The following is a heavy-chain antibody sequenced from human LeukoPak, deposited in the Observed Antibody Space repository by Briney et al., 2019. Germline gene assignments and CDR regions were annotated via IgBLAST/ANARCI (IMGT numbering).Heavy chain of an antibody. CDR1: GFTFSSYA. CDR3: AEADIVVVPANVDY. D-gene: IGHD2-2*01. V-gene: IGHV3-23*01. J-gene: IGHJ4*02. Sequence: GGSLRLSCAASGFTFSSYAMSWVRQAPGKGLEWVSAISGSGGSTYYADSVKGRFTISRDNSKNTLYLQMNSLRAEDTAVYYCAEADIVVVPANVDYWGQGTLVTVSS. CDR2: ISGSGGST.